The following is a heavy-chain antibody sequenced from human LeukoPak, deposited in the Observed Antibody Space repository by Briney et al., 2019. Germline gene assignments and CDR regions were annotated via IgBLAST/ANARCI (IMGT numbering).Heavy chain of an antibody. Sequence: GGSLRLSCAASGFTFSSYAMSWVRQAPGKGLEWVSAISGSGGSTYYADSVKGRFTISRDDSKNTLYLQINSLRAEDTAVYYCASVVAGRDYYYGMDVWGQGTTVTVSS. J-gene: IGHJ6*02. CDR2: ISGSGGST. D-gene: IGHD6-19*01. CDR3: ASVVAGRDYYYGMDV. CDR1: GFTFSSYA. V-gene: IGHV3-23*01.